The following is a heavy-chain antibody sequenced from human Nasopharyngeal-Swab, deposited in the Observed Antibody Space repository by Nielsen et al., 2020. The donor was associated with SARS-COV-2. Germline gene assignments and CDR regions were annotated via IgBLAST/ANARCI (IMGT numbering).Heavy chain of an antibody. CDR1: GYTFTSYA. Sequence: ASAKVSCKASGYTFTSYAMNWVRQAPAQGLEWMGWINTNTGNPTYAQGFTGRFVFSLGTSVSTAYLQISSLKAEDTAVYYCARVRGWQQLVLDDYYYYGMDVWGQGTTVTVSS. D-gene: IGHD6-13*01. CDR2: INTNTGNP. CDR3: ARVRGWQQLVLDDYYYYGMDV. V-gene: IGHV7-4-1*02. J-gene: IGHJ6*02.